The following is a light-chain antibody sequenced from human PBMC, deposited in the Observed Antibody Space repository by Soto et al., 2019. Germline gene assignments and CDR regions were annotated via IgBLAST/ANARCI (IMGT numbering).Light chain of an antibody. CDR3: SSYTRSNTYV. V-gene: IGLV2-14*01. J-gene: IGLJ1*01. Sequence: QSVLTQPASVSGSPGQSITISCTGTSSDVVGYNYVSWYQQHPGKAPKLIIYEVSNRPSGVSNRFSGSKSGNTASLTISGLQAEDEADYYCSSYTRSNTYVFGTGTKVTVL. CDR2: EVS. CDR1: SSDVVGYNY.